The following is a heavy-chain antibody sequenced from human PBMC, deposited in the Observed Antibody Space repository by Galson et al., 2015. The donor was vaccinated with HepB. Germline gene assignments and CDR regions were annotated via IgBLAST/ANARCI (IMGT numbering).Heavy chain of an antibody. J-gene: IGHJ4*02. CDR3: TRHGTLLDY. Sequence: QSGAEVKKPGESLKISCKGSGYSFVNYWIAWVRQMPGRGLEWMGIVYPSDSDVRYSPSSQGQVTISVDKSVSTAYLQWSSLKASDTAVYYCTRHGTLLDYWGQGTLVTVSS. D-gene: IGHD1-7*01. V-gene: IGHV5-51*01. CDR2: VYPSDSDV. CDR1: GYSFVNYW.